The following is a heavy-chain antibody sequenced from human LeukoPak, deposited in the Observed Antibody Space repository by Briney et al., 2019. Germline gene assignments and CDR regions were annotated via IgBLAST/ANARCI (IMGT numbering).Heavy chain of an antibody. CDR1: GGSFSGYY. V-gene: IGHV4-34*01. J-gene: IGHJ4*02. CDR2: INHSGST. CDR3: ARDSRIGRGNY. D-gene: IGHD1-26*01. Sequence: SETLSLTCTVYGGSFSGYYWSWIRQPPGKGLEWIGEINHSGSTNYNPSLKSRVTISVDTSKNQFSLKLSSVTAADTAVYYCARDSRIGRGNYWGQGTLVTVSS.